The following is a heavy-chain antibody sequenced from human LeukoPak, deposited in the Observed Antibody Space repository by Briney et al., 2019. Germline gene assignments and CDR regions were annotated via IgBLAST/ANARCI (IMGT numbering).Heavy chain of an antibody. Sequence: QPGRSLRLSCAASGFTFSSYGMHWVRQAPGKGLEWVAVIWYDGSNKYYADSVKGRFTISRDNSKNTLYLQMNSLRAEDTAVYYCARGTEMATIEFDYWGQGILVTVSS. CDR2: IWYDGSNK. V-gene: IGHV3-33*01. J-gene: IGHJ4*02. D-gene: IGHD5-24*01. CDR3: ARGTEMATIEFDY. CDR1: GFTFSSYG.